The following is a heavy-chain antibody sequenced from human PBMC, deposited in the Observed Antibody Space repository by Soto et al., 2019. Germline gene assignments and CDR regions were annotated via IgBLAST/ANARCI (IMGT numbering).Heavy chain of an antibody. CDR1: GGSISSSSYY. CDR3: ARHPMTTLTMPNWFDP. V-gene: IGHV4-39*01. Sequence: PSETLSLTCTVSGGSISSSSYYWGWIRQPPGKGLEWIGSIYYSGSTYYNPSLKSRVTISVDTSKNQFSLKLSSVTAADTAVYYCARHPMTTLTMPNWFDPWGQGTLVTVSS. J-gene: IGHJ5*02. D-gene: IGHD4-17*01. CDR2: IYYSGST.